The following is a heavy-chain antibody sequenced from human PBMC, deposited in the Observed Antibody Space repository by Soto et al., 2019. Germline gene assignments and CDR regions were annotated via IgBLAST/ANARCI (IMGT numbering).Heavy chain of an antibody. Sequence: QVQLVQSGAEVKKPGASVKVSCKASGYTFTSYGISWVRQAPGQGLEWMGWISAYNGNTNYAQKLQGRVTMTTDTSTSTAYMELRSLRSDDTAVYYCARAPKYYYDSSGYPSLDYWGQGTLVTVSS. J-gene: IGHJ4*02. V-gene: IGHV1-18*01. CDR2: ISAYNGNT. D-gene: IGHD3-22*01. CDR1: GYTFTSYG. CDR3: ARAPKYYYDSSGYPSLDY.